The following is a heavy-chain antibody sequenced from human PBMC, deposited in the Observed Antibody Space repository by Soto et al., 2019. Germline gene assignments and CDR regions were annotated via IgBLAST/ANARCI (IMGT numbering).Heavy chain of an antibody. CDR1: GGSISSYY. D-gene: IGHD3-10*01. CDR2: PHHSWGS. J-gene: IGHJ6*02. CDR3: ARQGFGPLHGLVDV. Sequence: QVQLQESGPGLVKPSETLSLSCTVSGGSISSYYWSWFRQSPGKRMEWIGYPHHSWGSTYHPSLQSRVATSLDTPKRQFSLKVPSVTATVSAVYYCARQGFGPLHGLVDVWGQGTTVTVSS. V-gene: IGHV4-59*08.